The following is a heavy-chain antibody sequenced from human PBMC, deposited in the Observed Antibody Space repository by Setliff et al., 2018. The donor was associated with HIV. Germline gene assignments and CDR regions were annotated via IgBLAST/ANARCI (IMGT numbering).Heavy chain of an antibody. V-gene: IGHV3-11*01. D-gene: IGHD2-15*01. J-gene: IGHJ3*02. CDR2: ISTSGTNI. CDR3: ARGGDCSGGSCYSNYGAFDI. Sequence: GGSLRLSCVASEFTFSDYYMSWIRQAPGKGLEWLSYISTSGTNIHYADSVKGRFTISRDNAKNSLFLEMNSLRVEDTALYFCARGGDCSGGSCYSNYGAFDIWGQGTVVTVSS. CDR1: EFTFSDYY.